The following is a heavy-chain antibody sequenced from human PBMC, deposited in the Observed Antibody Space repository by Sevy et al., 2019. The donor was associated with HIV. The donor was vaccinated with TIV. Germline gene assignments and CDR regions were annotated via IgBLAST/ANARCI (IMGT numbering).Heavy chain of an antibody. V-gene: IGHV3-7*01. D-gene: IGHD3-10*01. CDR2: IMQDGTGT. CDR1: GFTFSNYW. J-gene: IGHJ4*02. Sequence: GGSLRLSCAASGFTFSNYWMNWVRQAPGKGLEWVARIMQDGTGTDYVDSVKGRFTISRDNAKNSLYLQMNSLRAEDTAVYYCARGGRFRWSGESSLRLDYWGQGTLVTVSS. CDR3: ARGGRFRWSGESSLRLDY.